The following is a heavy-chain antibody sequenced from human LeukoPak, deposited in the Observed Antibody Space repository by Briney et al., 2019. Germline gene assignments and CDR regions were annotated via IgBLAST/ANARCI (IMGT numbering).Heavy chain of an antibody. CDR2: IYYSGST. D-gene: IGHD6-13*01. V-gene: IGHV4-59*08. Sequence: SETLSLTCTVSGGSISSYYWTWIRQPPGKGLDWIGYIYYSGSTYYNPSLKSRVTISVDTSKNQFSLKLSSVTAADTAVYYCARRRQAAGTWFWFDPWGQGTLVTVSS. CDR3: ARRRQAAGTWFWFDP. J-gene: IGHJ5*02. CDR1: GGSISSYY.